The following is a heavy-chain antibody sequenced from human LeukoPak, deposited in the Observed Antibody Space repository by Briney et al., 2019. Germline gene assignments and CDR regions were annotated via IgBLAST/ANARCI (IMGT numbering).Heavy chain of an antibody. Sequence: ASVKVSCKASGYTFTGYYMHWVRQAPGQGLEWMGRINPNSGGTNYAQKFQGRVTMTRNTSISTAYMELSSLRSEDTAVYYCASSSGGDGYNPDFDYWGQGTLVTVSS. J-gene: IGHJ4*02. CDR1: GYTFTGYY. CDR2: INPNSGGT. V-gene: IGHV1-2*06. CDR3: ASSSGGDGYNPDFDY. D-gene: IGHD5-24*01.